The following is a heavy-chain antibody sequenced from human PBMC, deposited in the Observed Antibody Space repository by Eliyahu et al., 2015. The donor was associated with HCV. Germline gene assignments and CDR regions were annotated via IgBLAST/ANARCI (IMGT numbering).Heavy chain of an antibody. J-gene: IGHJ5*02. CDR3: ARGRVTIFGVVIIKSGRWFDP. V-gene: IGHV4-34*01. Sequence: QVQLQQWGAGLLKPSETLSLTCAVYGGSFSGYYWSWIRQPPGKGLEWIGEINHSGSTNYNPSLKSRVTISVDTSKNQFSLKLSSVTAADTAVYYCARGRVTIFGVVIIKSGRWFDPWGQGTLVTVSS. CDR2: INHSGST. CDR1: GGSFSGYY. D-gene: IGHD3-3*01.